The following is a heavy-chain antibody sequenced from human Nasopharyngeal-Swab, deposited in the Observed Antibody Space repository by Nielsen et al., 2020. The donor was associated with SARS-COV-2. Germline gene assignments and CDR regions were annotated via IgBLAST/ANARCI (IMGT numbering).Heavy chain of an antibody. CDR3: ARELPYSSSWRGDAFDI. Sequence: GESLKISCAASGFTFSSYWMHWVRQAPGKGLVWVSRINSDGSSTSYADSVKGRFTISRDNAKNTLYLQMNSLRAEDTAVYYCARELPYSSSWRGDAFDIWGQGTMVTVSS. V-gene: IGHV3-74*01. D-gene: IGHD6-13*01. J-gene: IGHJ3*02. CDR2: INSDGSST. CDR1: GFTFSSYW.